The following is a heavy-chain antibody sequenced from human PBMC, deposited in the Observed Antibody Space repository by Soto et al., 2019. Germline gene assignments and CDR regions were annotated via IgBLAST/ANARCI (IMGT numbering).Heavy chain of an antibody. CDR2: MNPNSGNT. Sequence: QVQLVQSGAEVKKPGASVKVSCKAYGYTFTSYDINWVRLATGQGLEWMGWMNPNSGNTGYAQKYQGRVTMTRNTSISTASMELSSLRSEYTAVYYCATEKTSYGMDVWGQGTTVTVSS. V-gene: IGHV1-8*01. CDR3: ATEKTSYGMDV. J-gene: IGHJ6*02. CDR1: GYTFTSYD.